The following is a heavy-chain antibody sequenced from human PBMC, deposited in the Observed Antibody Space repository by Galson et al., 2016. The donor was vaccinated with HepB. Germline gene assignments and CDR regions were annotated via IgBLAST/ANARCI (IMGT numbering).Heavy chain of an antibody. CDR2: INQDGSAI. J-gene: IGHJ4*02. D-gene: IGHD3-16*01. CDR1: LFTFSSYR. Sequence: SLRLSCAASLFTFSSYRMSWVRQAPGKGLDWVSNINQDGSAIYYVDSVKGRFTISRDNAKNSLYLQMNSLTAEDTAVYYCARWVGAFAEKHFDDWGQGTVVTASS. CDR3: ARWVGAFAEKHFDD. V-gene: IGHV3-7*01.